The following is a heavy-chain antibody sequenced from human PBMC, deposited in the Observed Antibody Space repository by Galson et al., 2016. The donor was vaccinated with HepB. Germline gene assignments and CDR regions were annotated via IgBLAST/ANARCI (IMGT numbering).Heavy chain of an antibody. D-gene: IGHD6-13*01. CDR2: ISAHSGNT. CDR1: GYTFTNNG. V-gene: IGHV1-18*01. CDR3: ARDRDAALDY. J-gene: IGHJ4*02. Sequence: QSGAEVKKPGASVMLSCKTSGYTFTNNGISWVRQAPGQGLEWMGWISAHSGNTNYAQKFQGRLTLTKDTSASPVYMELRSLRFDDTAMYYCARDRDAALDYWGQGALVTVSS.